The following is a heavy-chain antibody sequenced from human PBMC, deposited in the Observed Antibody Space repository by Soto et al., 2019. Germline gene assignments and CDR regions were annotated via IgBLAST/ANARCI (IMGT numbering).Heavy chain of an antibody. D-gene: IGHD3-22*01. CDR3: ATAYVYDFENSNYYRDAFDI. CDR2: MYPDDSDI. V-gene: IGHV5-51*01. J-gene: IGHJ3*02. CDR1: GYSFSFYW. Sequence: GESLKISCKASGYSFSFYWIGWVRQMPGKGLEWMAIMYPDDSDIRYSPSFEAHVTISADKSTSTAFLQWSSLKASDTAMYYCATAYVYDFENSNYYRDAFDIWGQGTLVIVS.